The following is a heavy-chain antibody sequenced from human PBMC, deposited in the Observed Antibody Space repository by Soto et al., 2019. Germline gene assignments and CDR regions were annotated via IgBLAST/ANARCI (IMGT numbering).Heavy chain of an antibody. V-gene: IGHV4-38-2*01. CDR1: GGSISSGYY. D-gene: IGHD3-22*01. J-gene: IGHJ5*02. Sequence: PSETLSLPCAVSGGSISSGYYWGWLRQPPGKGLEWIGIIYHGGSTYCNPSLNSRVTLSIDMTNNHVSLILNSVTAADTAVYYCARVGPWVPYYYDSSPYTFENWFDPWGQGTLVTVSS. CDR2: IYHGGST. CDR3: ARVGPWVPYYYDSSPYTFENWFDP.